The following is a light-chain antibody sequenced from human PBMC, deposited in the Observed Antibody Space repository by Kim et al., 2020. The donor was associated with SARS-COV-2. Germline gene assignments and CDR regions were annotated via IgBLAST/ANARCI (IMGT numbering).Light chain of an antibody. Sequence: ASVGDRVTITCQASQDISNYLNWYQQKPGKAPKLLIYDASNLETGVPSRFSGSGSGTDFTFTISSLQPEDIATYYCQQYDNLLGAFGQGTRLEIK. V-gene: IGKV1-33*01. CDR1: QDISNY. CDR2: DAS. CDR3: QQYDNLLGA. J-gene: IGKJ5*01.